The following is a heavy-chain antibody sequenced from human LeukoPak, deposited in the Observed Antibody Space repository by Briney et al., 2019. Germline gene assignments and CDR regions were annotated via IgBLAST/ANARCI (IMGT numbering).Heavy chain of an antibody. CDR2: IYYSGST. CDR1: GGSISSSSYY. Sequence: SETVSLTCTVSGGSISSSSYYWGWIRQPPGKGLEWIGSIYYSGSTYYNPSLKSRVTISVDTSKNQFSLKLSSVTAADTAVYYCARDRATVTTFSWFDPWGQGTLVTVSS. CDR3: ARDRATVTTFSWFDP. D-gene: IGHD4-17*01. J-gene: IGHJ5*02. V-gene: IGHV4-39*07.